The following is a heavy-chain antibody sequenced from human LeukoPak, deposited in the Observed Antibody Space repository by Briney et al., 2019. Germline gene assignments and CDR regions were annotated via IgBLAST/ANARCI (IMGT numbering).Heavy chain of an antibody. CDR2: IYYSGTL. CDR3: AIAYYDILTGYSKGDAFDI. CDR1: GGSISNYY. V-gene: IGHV4-59*12. D-gene: IGHD3-9*01. Sequence: SETLSLTCTVSGGSISNYYWSWIRQPPGKGLEWIGYIYYSGTLNYNPSLKSRVTISIDTSKNQFSLKLSSVTAADTAVYYCAIAYYDILTGYSKGDAFDIWGQGTMVTVSS. J-gene: IGHJ3*02.